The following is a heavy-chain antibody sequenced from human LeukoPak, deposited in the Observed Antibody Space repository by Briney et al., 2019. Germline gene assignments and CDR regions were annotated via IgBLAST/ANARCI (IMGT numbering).Heavy chain of an antibody. CDR1: GFTFGDYA. CDR3: TRFREVVPAAITGWFDS. CDR2: IRSKAYGGTT. D-gene: IGHD2-2*02. V-gene: IGHV3-49*04. J-gene: IGHJ5*01. Sequence: GGSLRLSCTASGFTFGDYAMSWVRQAPGRGLEWVGFIRSKAYGGTTEYAASVKGRFTISRDDSKSIAYLQMNSLKTEDTAVYYCTRFREVVPAAITGWFDSWGQGTLVTVSS.